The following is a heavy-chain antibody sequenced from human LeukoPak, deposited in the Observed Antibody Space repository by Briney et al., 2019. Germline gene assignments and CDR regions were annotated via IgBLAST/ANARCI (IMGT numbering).Heavy chain of an antibody. CDR3: ARDPTAWGPDYYYYYGMDV. J-gene: IGHJ6*02. V-gene: IGHV4-4*07. CDR2: IYTSGST. D-gene: IGHD4-17*01. Sequence: SETLSLTCTVSGGSISIYYWSWIRQPAGKGLEWIGRIYTSGSTNYNPSLKSRVTMSVDTSKNQFSLKLSSVTAADTAVYYCARDPTAWGPDYYYYYGMDVWGQGTTVTVSS. CDR1: GGSISIYY.